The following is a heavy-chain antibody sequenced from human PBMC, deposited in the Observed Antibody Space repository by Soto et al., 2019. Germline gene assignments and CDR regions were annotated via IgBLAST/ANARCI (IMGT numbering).Heavy chain of an antibody. CDR3: ARAIIAVAAYYFDY. D-gene: IGHD6-19*01. Sequence: EVQLVESGGGLVQPGGSLRLSCAASGFTVSSNYMSWVRQAPGKGLEWVSVIYSGGSTYYADSVKGRCTISRHNSKNTLYLQMNSLRAEDTAVYYCARAIIAVAAYYFDYWGQGTLVTVSS. V-gene: IGHV3-53*04. CDR1: GFTVSSNY. CDR2: IYSGGST. J-gene: IGHJ4*02.